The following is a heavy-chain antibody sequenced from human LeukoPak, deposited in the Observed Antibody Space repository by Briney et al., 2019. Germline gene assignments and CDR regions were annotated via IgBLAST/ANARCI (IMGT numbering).Heavy chain of an antibody. J-gene: IGHJ2*01. Sequence: GASVKVSCKASGFTFTSSAMQWVRQARGQRLEWIGWIVVGSGNTNYAQKFQERVTITRDMSTSTAYMELSSLRSEDTAVYYCAASALSTSFYWYFDLWGCGTLVTVSS. CDR1: GFTFTSSA. D-gene: IGHD2-15*01. CDR2: IVVGSGNT. CDR3: AASALSTSFYWYFDL. V-gene: IGHV1-58*02.